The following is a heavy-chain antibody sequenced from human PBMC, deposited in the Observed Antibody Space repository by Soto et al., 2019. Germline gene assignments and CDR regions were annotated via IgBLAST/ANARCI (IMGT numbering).Heavy chain of an antibody. J-gene: IGHJ4*02. Sequence: RAELHFSCSSSGERLTRYCIGGWRQMPGKGMEWMGIIHPGDSDTRYSPPFQGQVTISADKSITTAYLQWSSLKASDTAMYDGDRARAFGREIFDFCGQGTSDTVS. CDR2: IHPGDSDT. CDR3: DRARAFGREIFDF. V-gene: IGHV5-51*01. D-gene: IGHD3-16*01. CDR1: GERLTRYC.